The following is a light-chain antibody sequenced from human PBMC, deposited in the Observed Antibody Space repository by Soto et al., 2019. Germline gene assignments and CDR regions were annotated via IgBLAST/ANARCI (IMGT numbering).Light chain of an antibody. Sequence: EIVMTQSPATLSVSPGERATLSCRASQSVSSNLAWYQQKPGQAPRLLIHGASTRATGIPARFSGSGSGTEFTLTINSLQSEDFAVYYCQQYNKWPLTFGGGTKVELK. V-gene: IGKV3-15*01. J-gene: IGKJ4*01. CDR3: QQYNKWPLT. CDR1: QSVSSN. CDR2: GAS.